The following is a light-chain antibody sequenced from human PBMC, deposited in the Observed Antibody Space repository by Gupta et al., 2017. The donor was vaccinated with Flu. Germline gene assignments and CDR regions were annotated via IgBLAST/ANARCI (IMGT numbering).Light chain of an antibody. CDR1: SGNLVAYNY. J-gene: IGLJ2*01. CDR3: SSYTDTNTLVV. Sequence: IPIPCTGTSGNLVAYNYVSWYQQHPGKAPKLVIFEVSNRPSGVSDRFSASKSGNTASLTISGLQAEDEADDYCSSYTDTNTLVVFGGGTKLTVL. V-gene: IGLV2-14*01. CDR2: EVS.